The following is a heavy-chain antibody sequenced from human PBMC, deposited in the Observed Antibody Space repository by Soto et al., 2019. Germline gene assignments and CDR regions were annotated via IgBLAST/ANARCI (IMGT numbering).Heavy chain of an antibody. V-gene: IGHV2-5*02. Sequence: QITLKESGPTLVKPTQTLTLTCTFSGFSLSTSGVGVGWIRQPPGKALEWLALIYWDDDKRYSPSLQSRLTITKDTSKNQGVLTMTNMDPVDTATYYCATRGVMVRFDYWGQGTLVTVSS. D-gene: IGHD2-8*01. CDR3: ATRGVMVRFDY. J-gene: IGHJ4*02. CDR2: IYWDDDK. CDR1: GFSLSTSGVG.